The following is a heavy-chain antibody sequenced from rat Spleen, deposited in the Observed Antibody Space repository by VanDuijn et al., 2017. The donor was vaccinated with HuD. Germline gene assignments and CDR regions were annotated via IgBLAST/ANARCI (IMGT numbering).Heavy chain of an antibody. CDR3: AKDRDYGGYSGLGY. V-gene: IGHV5-25*01. CDR2: ITSGGSNT. Sequence: EVQLVESGGGLVQPGRSLKLSCAASGFTFSSFAMAWVRQAPKKGLEWVATITSGGSNTYYPDSVKGRFTISRDNAKSTLYLQMDSLRSEDTATYYCAKDRDYGGYSGLGYWGQGVMVTVSS. D-gene: IGHD1-11*01. CDR1: GFTFSSFA. J-gene: IGHJ2*01.